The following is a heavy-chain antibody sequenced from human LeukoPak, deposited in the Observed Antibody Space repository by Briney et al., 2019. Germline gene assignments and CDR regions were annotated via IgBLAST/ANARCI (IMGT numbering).Heavy chain of an antibody. D-gene: IGHD6-19*01. J-gene: IGHJ4*02. Sequence: ASVKVSCKASGYTFTGYYMHWVRQAPGQGLEWMGWINPNSGGTNYAQKFQGRVTMTRDTSISTAYMELSRLRPDDTAVYYCARDTTGYSSGWYDYWGQGTLVTVSS. V-gene: IGHV1-2*02. CDR2: INPNSGGT. CDR1: GYTFTGYY. CDR3: ARDTTGYSSGWYDY.